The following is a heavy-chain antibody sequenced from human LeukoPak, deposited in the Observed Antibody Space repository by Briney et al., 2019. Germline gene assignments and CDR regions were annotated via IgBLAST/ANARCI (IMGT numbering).Heavy chain of an antibody. CDR3: ANHYYDSSGYLLYYYYMDV. CDR1: GFTFSSYD. V-gene: IGHV3-23*01. J-gene: IGHJ6*03. CDR2: IRPSGDNT. D-gene: IGHD3-22*01. Sequence: GGSLRLSCAASGFTFSSYDMTWVRQAPGRGLEWVSSIRPSGDNTYYGDSVKGRFTISRDNSKNTVYLQMNNMRAEDTAVYYCANHYYDSSGYLLYYYYMDVWGKGTTVTVSS.